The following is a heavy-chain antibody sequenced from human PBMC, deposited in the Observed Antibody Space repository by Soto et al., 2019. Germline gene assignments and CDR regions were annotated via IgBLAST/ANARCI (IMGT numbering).Heavy chain of an antibody. CDR2: VSGSGANT. CDR3: AKEVAFVGPGGPDS. J-gene: IGHJ4*02. Sequence: HPGGSLRLSCTTSGFSFSAYAMGWVRQAPGKGLEWVSAVSGSGANTYYADSVKGRFTISRDNSKDTLYLQMNSLRVDDTALYYCAKEVAFVGPGGPDSWGQGTLVTVSS. CDR1: GFSFSAYA. V-gene: IGHV3-23*01. D-gene: IGHD1-26*01.